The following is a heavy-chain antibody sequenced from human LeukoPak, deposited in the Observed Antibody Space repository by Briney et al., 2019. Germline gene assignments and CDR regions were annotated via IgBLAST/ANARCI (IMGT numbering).Heavy chain of an antibody. V-gene: IGHV1-2*02. CDR1: GDTFTGYY. CDR3: ARDRVLLWFGESQYYTY. D-gene: IGHD3-10*01. Sequence: ASVKVSCKASGDTFTGYYMHWVRQAPGQGLEWMGWSNPNSGGTNYAQKFQGRVTMTRDTSISTAYMELSRLRSDDTAVYYCARDRVLLWFGESQYYTYWGQGTLVTVSS. CDR2: SNPNSGGT. J-gene: IGHJ4*02.